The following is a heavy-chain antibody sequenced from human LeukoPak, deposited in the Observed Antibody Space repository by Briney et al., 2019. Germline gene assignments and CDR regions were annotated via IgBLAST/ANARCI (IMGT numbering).Heavy chain of an antibody. Sequence: SETLSLTCAVSGSSINNKKWWSWVRQPPGKGLEWIGEIYQSGSTNYNPSLKSRVTISVDKSKNQLSLKLNFVTAADTAVYYCARDRGGYTYSHDYWGQGTLVTVSS. D-gene: IGHD5-18*01. CDR1: GSSINNKKW. J-gene: IGHJ4*02. CDR3: ARDRGGYTYSHDY. CDR2: IYQSGST. V-gene: IGHV4-4*02.